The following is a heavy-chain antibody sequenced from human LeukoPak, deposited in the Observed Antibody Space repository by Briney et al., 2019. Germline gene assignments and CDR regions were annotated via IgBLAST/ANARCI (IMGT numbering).Heavy chain of an antibody. V-gene: IGHV3-30-3*01. CDR2: ISYDGSNK. Sequence: GGSLRLSCAASGFTFSSYAMHWVRQAPGKGLEWVAVISYDGSNKYYADSVKGRFTISRDNSKNTLYLQMNSLRAEDTAVYYCAKVMHDFWSGYKGDLDYWGQGTLVTVSS. J-gene: IGHJ4*02. CDR3: AKVMHDFWSGYKGDLDY. D-gene: IGHD3-3*01. CDR1: GFTFSSYA.